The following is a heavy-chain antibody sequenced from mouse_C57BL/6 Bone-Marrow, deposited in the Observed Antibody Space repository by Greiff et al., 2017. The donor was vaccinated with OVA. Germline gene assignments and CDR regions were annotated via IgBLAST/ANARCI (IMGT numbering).Heavy chain of an antibody. CDR1: GFTFSDFY. V-gene: IGHV7-1*01. J-gene: IGHJ4*01. CDR2: SRNKANDYTT. Sequence: EVNVVESGGGLVQSGRSLRLSCATSGFTFSDFYMEWVRQAPGKGLEWIAASRNKANDYTTEYSASVKGRFIVSRDTSQSILYLQMNALRAEDTAIYYCARDSSGYYAMDYWGQGTSVTVSS. CDR3: ARDSSGYYAMDY. D-gene: IGHD3-2*02.